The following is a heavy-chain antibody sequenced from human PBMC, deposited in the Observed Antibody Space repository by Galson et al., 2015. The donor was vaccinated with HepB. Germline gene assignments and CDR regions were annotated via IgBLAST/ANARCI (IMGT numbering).Heavy chain of an antibody. CDR2: IIPIFGTA. Sequence: SVKVSCKASGFTFSSYAISWVRQAPGQGLEWMGGIIPIFGTANYAQKFQGRVTITGDESKSTTYMELSSLRAEDTAVYYCARGGCSSTSSPYYYYYYMDVWGKGTTVTVSS. J-gene: IGHJ6*03. CDR3: ARGGCSSTSSPYYYYYYMDV. CDR1: GFTFSSYA. D-gene: IGHD2-2*01. V-gene: IGHV1-69*13.